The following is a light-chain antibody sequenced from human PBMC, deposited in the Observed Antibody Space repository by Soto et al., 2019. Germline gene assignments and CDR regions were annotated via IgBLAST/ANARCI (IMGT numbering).Light chain of an antibody. Sequence: DIQMTQSPSSLSASVGDRVTITCQARQDISDYLNWFQQKPGKAPKLLIYDASNLETGVPPRFSGSGSGTAFTFTISSLQPEEIATYYWQQYYNLPKTCGHGTKVEIK. CDR1: QDISDY. CDR2: DAS. V-gene: IGKV1-33*01. CDR3: QQYYNLPKT. J-gene: IGKJ1*01.